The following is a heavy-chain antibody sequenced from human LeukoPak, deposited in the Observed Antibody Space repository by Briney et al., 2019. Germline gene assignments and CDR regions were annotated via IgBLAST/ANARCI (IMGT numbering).Heavy chain of an antibody. CDR3: ARQRSGRGMEAYYYYYMEV. V-gene: IGHV5-51*01. Sequence: GESLKISCKGSGYSFTSYWIGWVRQMPGKGLEWMGIIYPGDSDTRYSPSFQGQVTISADKSISTAYLQWSSLKASDTAMYYCARQRSGRGMEAYYYYYMEVWGKGTTVTVSS. CDR2: IYPGDSDT. J-gene: IGHJ6*03. D-gene: IGHD3-3*01. CDR1: GYSFTSYW.